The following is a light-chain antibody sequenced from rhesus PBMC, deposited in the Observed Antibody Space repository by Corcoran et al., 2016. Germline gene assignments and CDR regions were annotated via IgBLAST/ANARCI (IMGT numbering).Light chain of an antibody. Sequence: DIQMTQSPSSLSAPVGDTVTITCRASQSISSWLDWYQQKPGKAPKLLIYTASSLQSGVPSRFSGSGSGTDFTLTISSLQPENFATYYCLPYSSSPYSFGQGTKVEIK. CDR3: LPYSSSPYS. J-gene: IGKJ2*01. CDR1: QSISSW. CDR2: TAS. V-gene: IGKV1-22*01.